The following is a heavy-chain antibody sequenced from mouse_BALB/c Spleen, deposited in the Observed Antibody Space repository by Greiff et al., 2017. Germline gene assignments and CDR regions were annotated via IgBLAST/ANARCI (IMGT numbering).Heavy chain of an antibody. CDR3: AKQREYGNYAMDY. V-gene: IGHV2-6-5*01. Sequence: LQESGPGLVAPSQSLSITCTVSGFSLTDYGVSWIRQPPGKGLEWLGVIWGGGSTYYNSALKSRLSISKDNSKSQVFLKMNSLQTDDTAMYYCAKQREYGNYAMDYWGQGTSVTVSS. J-gene: IGHJ4*01. D-gene: IGHD2-1*01. CDR2: IWGGGST. CDR1: GFSLTDYG.